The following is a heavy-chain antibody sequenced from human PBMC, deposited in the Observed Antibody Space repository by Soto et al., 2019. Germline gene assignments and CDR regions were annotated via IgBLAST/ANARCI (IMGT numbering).Heavy chain of an antibody. V-gene: IGHV3-23*01. CDR1: GFTCSSFA. CDR2: ITGSGSSA. D-gene: IGHD4-4*01. Sequence: EVQLLESAGGLVQPGGSLRLSCTASGFTCSSFAMNWVRQAPGKGLEWVSAITGSGSSAYFADAVKGRFTISRDNSKKTLYLPMNSLRVEDSGVYFCATATGTTSYFYGMDVRGQGTTVIVSS. J-gene: IGHJ6*02. CDR3: ATATGTTSYFYGMDV.